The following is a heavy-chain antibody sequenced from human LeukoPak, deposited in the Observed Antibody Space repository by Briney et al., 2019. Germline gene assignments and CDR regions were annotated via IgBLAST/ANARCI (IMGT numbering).Heavy chain of an antibody. CDR2: MNPNSGNT. Sequence: ASVKVSCKASGYTFTSYDINWVRQATGQGLEWMGWMNPNSGNTGYAQKFQGRVTMTRNTSISTAYMELSSLRSEDTAVYYCARGPRFATRLIVVVTKGHFDYWGQGTLVTVSS. V-gene: IGHV1-8*01. CDR1: GYTFTSYD. D-gene: IGHD3-22*01. CDR3: ARGPRFATRLIVVVTKGHFDY. J-gene: IGHJ4*02.